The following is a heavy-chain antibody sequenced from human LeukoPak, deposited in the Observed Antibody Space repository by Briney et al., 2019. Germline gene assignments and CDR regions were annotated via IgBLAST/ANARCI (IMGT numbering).Heavy chain of an antibody. D-gene: IGHD5-24*01. Sequence: PSETLSLTCTVSGASISSYYWSWIRQPPGKGLEWIGYIYYSGSTNYNPSLKSRVTISVDTSKNQFPLKLSSVTAADTAVYYCARSEMATIVGAFDIWGQGTMVTVSS. CDR2: IYYSGST. V-gene: IGHV4-59*08. J-gene: IGHJ3*02. CDR1: GASISSYY. CDR3: ARSEMATIVGAFDI.